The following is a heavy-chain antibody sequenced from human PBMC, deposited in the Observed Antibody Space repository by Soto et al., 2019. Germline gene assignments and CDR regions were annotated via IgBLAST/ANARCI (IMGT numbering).Heavy chain of an antibody. Sequence: QVQLVESGGGVVQPGRSLRLSCAASGFTFSSYGMHWVRQAPGKGLEWVAVISYDGSNKYYADSVKRRFTISRDNSKNTLYLQMNSLRAEDTAVYYCAKDQGRREWLSNYYCYGMDVWGQGTTVTVSS. CDR3: AKDQGRREWLSNYYCYGMDV. CDR1: GFTFSSYG. J-gene: IGHJ6*02. D-gene: IGHD3-3*01. V-gene: IGHV3-30*18. CDR2: ISYDGSNK.